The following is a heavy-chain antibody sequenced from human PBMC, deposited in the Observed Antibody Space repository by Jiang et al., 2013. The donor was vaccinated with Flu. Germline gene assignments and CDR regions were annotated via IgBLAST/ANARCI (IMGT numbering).Heavy chain of an antibody. Sequence: VQLVESGGGLVKPGGSLRLSCAASGFTFSNAWMSWVRQAPGKGLEWVGRIKSKTDGGTTDYAAPVKGRFTISRDDSKNTLYLQMNSLKTEDTAVYYCTTDSLAPVVAGFXVNDYWGQGTLVHRLL. CDR1: GFTFSNAW. CDR3: TTDSLAPVVAGFXVNDY. D-gene: IGHD2-15*01. V-gene: IGHV3-15*01. CDR2: IKSKTDGGTT. J-gene: IGHJ4*02.